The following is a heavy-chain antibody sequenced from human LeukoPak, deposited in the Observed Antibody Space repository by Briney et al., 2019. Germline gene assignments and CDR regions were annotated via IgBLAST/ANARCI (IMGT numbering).Heavy chain of an antibody. Sequence: SETLSLTCTVSGYSISSGYYWGWIRQPPGKGLEWIGSIFHSGTTYSNPSLQGRVTLSVDTSRNQFSLNLTSVTAADMAVYYCASPNGVSIDYWGQGILVTVSS. CDR1: GYSISSGYY. J-gene: IGHJ4*02. D-gene: IGHD3-10*01. V-gene: IGHV4-38-2*02. CDR2: IFHSGTT. CDR3: ASPNGVSIDY.